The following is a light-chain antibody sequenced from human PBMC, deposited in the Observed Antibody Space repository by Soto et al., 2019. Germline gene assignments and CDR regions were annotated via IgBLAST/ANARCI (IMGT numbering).Light chain of an antibody. CDR2: KAS. CDR1: QSISTW. CDR3: QQYNSYSRT. J-gene: IGKJ1*01. V-gene: IGKV1-5*03. Sequence: DIQMTQSPSTLSASVGDRVTITCPASQSISTWLAWYQQKPGKAPNLLIYKASSLKSGVPSRFSGSGSGTEFTLTISSLQPDDFATYYCQQYNSYSRTFGQGTKVDIK.